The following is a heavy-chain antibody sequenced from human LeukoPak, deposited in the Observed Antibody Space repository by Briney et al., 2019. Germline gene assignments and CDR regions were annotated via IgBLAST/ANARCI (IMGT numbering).Heavy chain of an antibody. CDR1: AYTFTDYY. V-gene: IGHV1-2*02. Sequence: ASVTVSCKASAYTFTDYYMHWVRQAPGQGLEWMGWINPNSSGTKYAQKFQGRVTMTRDTSISTAYMEVSRLRSDDTAIYYCARQGQTDASDIWGQGTMVTVSS. J-gene: IGHJ3*02. CDR3: ARQGQTDASDI. CDR2: INPNSSGT.